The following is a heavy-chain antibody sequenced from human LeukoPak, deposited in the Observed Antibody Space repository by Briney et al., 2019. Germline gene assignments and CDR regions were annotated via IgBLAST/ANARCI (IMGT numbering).Heavy chain of an antibody. CDR3: ARDPLQWLVQYYFDY. V-gene: IGHV1-2*02. Sequence: GASVKVSCKASGYTFTGYYMHWVRQAPGQGLEWMGWINPNSGGTNYAQKFQGRFTMTRDTSISTAYMELSRLRSDDTAVYYCARDPLQWLVQYYFDYWGQGTLVTVSS. D-gene: IGHD6-19*01. J-gene: IGHJ4*02. CDR1: GYTFTGYY. CDR2: INPNSGGT.